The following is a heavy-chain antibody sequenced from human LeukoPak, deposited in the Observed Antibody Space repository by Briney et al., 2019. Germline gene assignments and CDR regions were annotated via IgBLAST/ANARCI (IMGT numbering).Heavy chain of an antibody. CDR1: GGSVSDYY. J-gene: IGHJ3*02. CDR3: ARDPFVPSPDSSGYYYPDAFDI. CDR2: IYHTGST. D-gene: IGHD3-22*01. V-gene: IGHV4-59*02. Sequence: SETLSLTCTISGGSVSDYYWSWIRQSPGKGLEWIGYIYHTGSTSYSPSLKSRVTISADTSQNQFSLKLSSVTAADTAVYYCARDPFVPSPDSSGYYYPDAFDIWGQGTMVTVSS.